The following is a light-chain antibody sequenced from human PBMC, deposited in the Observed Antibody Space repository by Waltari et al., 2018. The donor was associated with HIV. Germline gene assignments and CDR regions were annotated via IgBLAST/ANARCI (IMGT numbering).Light chain of an antibody. V-gene: IGLV2-14*01. Sequence: QSALTQPASVSGSPGQSITISCTGTSSDVGAYNYVSWYQQHPGEAPKLMIYDINKRPPGVSNRFSGSKSGNTAFLTISGLQTEDETDYYCTSYTSSSSYVFGGGTRVTVL. J-gene: IGLJ1*01. CDR1: SSDVGAYNY. CDR3: TSYTSSSSYV. CDR2: DIN.